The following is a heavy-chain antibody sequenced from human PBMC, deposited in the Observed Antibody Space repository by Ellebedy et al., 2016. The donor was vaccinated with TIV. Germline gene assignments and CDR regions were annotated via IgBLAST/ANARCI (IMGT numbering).Heavy chain of an antibody. Sequence: GESLKISCAASGFTFSSYAMSWVRQAPGKGLEWVSAISGSGGSTYYADSVKGRFTISRDNSKNTLYLQMNSLRAEDTAVYYCAKDDEYSSSFQFDYWGQGTLVTVSS. J-gene: IGHJ4*02. CDR3: AKDDEYSSSFQFDY. CDR1: GFTFSSYA. V-gene: IGHV3-23*01. D-gene: IGHD6-13*01. CDR2: ISGSGGST.